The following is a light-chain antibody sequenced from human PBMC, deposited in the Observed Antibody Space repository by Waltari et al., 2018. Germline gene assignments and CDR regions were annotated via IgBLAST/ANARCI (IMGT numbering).Light chain of an antibody. CDR2: DAS. CDR3: QQYGSSPLT. J-gene: IGKJ4*01. Sequence: EIVLTQSPATLSLSPGERATLSCGASQSVSSSDLAWYQQKPGLAHRLLIYDASSRATGIPDRCSGSGSGTDFTLTISRLEPEDFAVYYCQQYGSSPLTFGGGTKVEIK. CDR1: QSVSSSD. V-gene: IGKV3D-20*01.